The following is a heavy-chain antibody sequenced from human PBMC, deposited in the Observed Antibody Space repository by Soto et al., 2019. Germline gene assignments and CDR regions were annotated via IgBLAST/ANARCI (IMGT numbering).Heavy chain of an antibody. J-gene: IGHJ6*02. CDR3: ATQTAASDYYYYYGMDV. Sequence: QVQLVQSGAEEKKPGASVKVSCKASGYTFTSYAMQWVRQAPGQRLEWMGWINAGNGNTKYSQKFQGRVTITRDTSASTAYMELSSLRSEDTAVYYCATQTAASDYYYYYGMDVWGQGTTVTVSS. CDR2: INAGNGNT. CDR1: GYTFTSYA. V-gene: IGHV1-3*05. D-gene: IGHD2-2*01.